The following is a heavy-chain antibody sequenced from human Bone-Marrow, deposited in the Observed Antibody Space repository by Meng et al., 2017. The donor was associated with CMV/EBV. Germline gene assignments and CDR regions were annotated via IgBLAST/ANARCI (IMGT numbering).Heavy chain of an antibody. CDR2: INHSGST. CDR3: IGYQLLGSISYFDY. D-gene: IGHD2-2*01. V-gene: IGHV4-34*01. Sequence: QVQLQQWGAGLLKPSETLSRTCAVYGGSFSGYYWSWIRQPPGKGLEWIGEINHSGSTNYNPSLKSRVTISVDTSKNQFSLKLSSVTAADTAVYYCIGYQLLGSISYFDYWGQGTLVTVSS. J-gene: IGHJ4*02. CDR1: GGSFSGYY.